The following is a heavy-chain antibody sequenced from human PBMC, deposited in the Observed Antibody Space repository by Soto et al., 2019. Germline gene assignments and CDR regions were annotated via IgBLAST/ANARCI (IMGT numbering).Heavy chain of an antibody. D-gene: IGHD2-2*01. J-gene: IGHJ6*02. V-gene: IGHV5-51*01. CDR2: IYPGYSDT. CDR3: ARTRTLSLGFYYHGMDV. CDR1: GYSFSTYW. Sequence: RGESLKISCKGSGYSFSTYWVGWVRQMPGRGLEWMGIIYPGYSDTRYSPSFEGQVTISANKSMSTAYLQWSSLKASDSAIYYCARTRTLSLGFYYHGMDVWGQGTTVTVSS.